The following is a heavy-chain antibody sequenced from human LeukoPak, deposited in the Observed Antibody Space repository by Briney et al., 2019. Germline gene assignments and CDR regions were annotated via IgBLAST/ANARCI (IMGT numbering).Heavy chain of an antibody. D-gene: IGHD3-10*01. V-gene: IGHV3-23*01. J-gene: IGHJ5*02. CDR2: ISGSGGST. Sequence: PGGSLRLSCAASGFTFSSYWMSWVRQAPGKGLEWVSAISGSGGSTYYADSVKGRFTISRDNSKNTLYLQMNSLRAEDTAVYYCAKGRFYSGSYYDNWFDPWGQGTLVTVSS. CDR3: AKGRFYSGSYYDNWFDP. CDR1: GFTFSSYW.